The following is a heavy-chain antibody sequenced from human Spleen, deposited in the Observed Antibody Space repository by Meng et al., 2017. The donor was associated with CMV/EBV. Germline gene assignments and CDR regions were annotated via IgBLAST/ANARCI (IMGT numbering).Heavy chain of an antibody. V-gene: IGHV4-39*07. CDR3: ARDPEQTGYSSRGVDY. Sequence: GSLRLSCTVSGGSISTTGYYWGWIRQPPGKGLEWIGSIYYTGSTYHNPSLQSRVTISVNTSKNQFSLKLTSVTAADTAVYYCARDPEQTGYSSRGVDYWGQGTLVTVSS. CDR2: IYYTGST. J-gene: IGHJ4*02. D-gene: IGHD6-13*01. CDR1: GGSISTTGYY.